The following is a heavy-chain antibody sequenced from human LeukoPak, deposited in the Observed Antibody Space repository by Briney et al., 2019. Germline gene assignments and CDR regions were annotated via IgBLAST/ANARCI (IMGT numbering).Heavy chain of an antibody. Sequence: ASVKVSCKASGYTLTDYYIHWVRQAPGQGLEWMGWINPNSGCTNYAQRFQGRVTMTRDTSISTAYMELSRLRSDDTAVYFCARDLQSGFPEVPNRRREELIHVTGAFDIWGQGTMVSVSS. J-gene: IGHJ3*02. CDR3: ARDLQSGFPEVPNRRREELIHVTGAFDI. CDR1: GYTLTDYY. CDR2: INPNSGCT. V-gene: IGHV1-2*02. D-gene: IGHD1-26*01.